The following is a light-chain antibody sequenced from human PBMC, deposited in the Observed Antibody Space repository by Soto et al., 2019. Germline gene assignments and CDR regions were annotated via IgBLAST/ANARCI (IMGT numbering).Light chain of an antibody. J-gene: IGKJ1*01. CDR2: AAS. Sequence: DIQMTQSPSSLSASVGDRVTISCRTSQGIGNDLVWYQQKPGKAPKLLIYAASALQSGVPSRFSGSGSGTDFTLNISSLQPEDVATYYCQKYNSAPWTFGQGTKVEIK. CDR1: QGIGND. CDR3: QKYNSAPWT. V-gene: IGKV1-27*01.